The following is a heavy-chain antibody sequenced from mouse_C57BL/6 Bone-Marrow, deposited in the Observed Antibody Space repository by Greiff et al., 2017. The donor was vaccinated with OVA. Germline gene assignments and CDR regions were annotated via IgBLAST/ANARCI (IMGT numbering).Heavy chain of an antibody. V-gene: IGHV14-3*01. CDR2: IDPENDTT. CDR3: ARGNFGDSCYAMDY. CDR1: GFNITNSY. J-gene: IGHJ4*01. D-gene: IGHD1-1*02. Sequence: VQLQQSVAELVRPGASVKLSCTASGFNITNSYMHWVKQRPEQGLEWIGRIDPENDTTKYAPKFQGKATLTADTSSNTAYLQLSSLSSEDTAVYGGARGNFGDSCYAMDYWGQGTSVTVSS.